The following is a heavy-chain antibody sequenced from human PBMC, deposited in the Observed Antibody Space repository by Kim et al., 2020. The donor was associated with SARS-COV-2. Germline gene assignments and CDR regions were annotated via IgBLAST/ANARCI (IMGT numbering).Heavy chain of an antibody. V-gene: IGHV3-9*01. Sequence: GSIGDADSVKGRFTISRDNAKNSLDLQMNSLRAEDTALYYCAKDPGYGMDVWGQGTTVTVSS. CDR3: AKDPGYGMDV. CDR2: GSI. J-gene: IGHJ6*02.